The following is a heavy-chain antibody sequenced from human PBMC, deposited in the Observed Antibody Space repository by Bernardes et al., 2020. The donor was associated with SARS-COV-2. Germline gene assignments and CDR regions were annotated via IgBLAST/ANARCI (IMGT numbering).Heavy chain of an antibody. CDR1: GFSFSSYS. J-gene: IGHJ3*02. D-gene: IGHD3-22*01. Sequence: GGSLRLSCGAFGFSFSSYSMNWVRQASGKGLECVSYISSSSSTIYYADSVKGRFTISRDNAKNSLYLQMNSLRDEDTAVYYCARDGYYASSGYYYDDAFDIWGQETMVTVSS. CDR3: ARDGYYASSGYYYDDAFDI. V-gene: IGHV3-48*02. CDR2: ISSSSSTI.